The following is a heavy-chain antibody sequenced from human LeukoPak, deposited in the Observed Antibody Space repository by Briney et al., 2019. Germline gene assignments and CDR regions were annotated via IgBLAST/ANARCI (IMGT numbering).Heavy chain of an antibody. Sequence: GGSLRLSCAASGFTFSSYAMSWVCQAPGKGLEWVSAIGGSGGSTYYADSVKGRFTISRDNSKNTLYLQMNSLRAEDTAVYYCAKVHCSSTSCYAPYDYWGQGTLVTVSS. CDR1: GFTFSSYA. J-gene: IGHJ4*02. CDR3: AKVHCSSTSCYAPYDY. CDR2: IGGSGGST. D-gene: IGHD2-2*01. V-gene: IGHV3-23*01.